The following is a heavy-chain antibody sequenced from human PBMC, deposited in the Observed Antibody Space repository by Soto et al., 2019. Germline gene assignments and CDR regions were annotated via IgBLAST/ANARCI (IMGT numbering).Heavy chain of an antibody. V-gene: IGHV1-24*01. CDR2: FDPEDGET. J-gene: IGHJ4*02. CDR3: ARDYYGSGSYYNSDY. D-gene: IGHD3-10*01. Sequence: ASVKVSCKVSGYTLTELSMHWVRQAPGKGLEWMGGFDPEDGETIYAQKFQGRVTMTGDTSTSTVYMELSSLRSEDTAVYYCARDYYGSGSYYNSDYWGQGTLVTVSS. CDR1: GYTLTELS.